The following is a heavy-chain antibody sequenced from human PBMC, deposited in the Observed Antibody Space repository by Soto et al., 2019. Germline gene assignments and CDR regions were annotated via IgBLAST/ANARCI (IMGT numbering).Heavy chain of an antibody. Sequence: GGSLRLSCAASGFTFSSYAMSWVRQAPGKGLEWVSAISGSGGSTYYADSVKGRFTISRDNSKDTLYLQMNSLRAEDTTVYYCAKNLPEVDYDFWSGYYPHYYYMDVWGKGTTVTVSS. V-gene: IGHV3-23*01. J-gene: IGHJ6*03. D-gene: IGHD3-3*01. CDR1: GFTFSSYA. CDR3: AKNLPEVDYDFWSGYYPHYYYMDV. CDR2: ISGSGGST.